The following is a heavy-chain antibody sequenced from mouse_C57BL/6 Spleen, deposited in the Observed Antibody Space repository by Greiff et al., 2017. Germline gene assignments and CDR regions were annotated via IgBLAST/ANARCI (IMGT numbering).Heavy chain of an antibody. J-gene: IGHJ4*01. V-gene: IGHV7-3*01. CDR3: ARYNDYDVDYAMDY. Sequence: EVQRVESGGGLVQPGGSLSLSCAASGFTFTDYYMSWVRQPPGKALEWLGFIRNKANGYTTEYSASVKGRLTISRDNSPSILYLQMNALRAEDSATYYCARYNDYDVDYAMDYWGQGTTVTVSS. CDR1: GFTFTDYY. D-gene: IGHD2-4*01. CDR2: IRNKANGYTT.